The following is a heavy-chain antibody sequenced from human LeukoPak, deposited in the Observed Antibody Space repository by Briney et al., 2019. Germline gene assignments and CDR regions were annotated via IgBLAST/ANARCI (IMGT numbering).Heavy chain of an antibody. CDR2: IYIDGNT. CDR3: AKFGDFSDSESYYNQPY. J-gene: IGHJ4*02. V-gene: IGHV3-66*01. CDR1: GFTVSRNY. Sequence: PGGSLRLSSAASGFTVSRNYMSWVRQAPGKGLEWVSVIYIDGNTYYADSVRGRFTISRDNSKNTLYLQVNCLRAEDTAVYYCAKFGDFSDSESYYNQPYWGQGTLVTVSS. D-gene: IGHD3-10*01.